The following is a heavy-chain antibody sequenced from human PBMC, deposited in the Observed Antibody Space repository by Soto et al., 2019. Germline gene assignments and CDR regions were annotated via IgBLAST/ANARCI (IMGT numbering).Heavy chain of an antibody. D-gene: IGHD1-26*01. CDR1: GFSLSTRAVG. CDR2: MYWSDDK. J-gene: IGHJ3*02. CDR3: AHRHELGSFDI. V-gene: IGHV2-5*01. Sequence: YGPTLVNPTHTLTLTCTFSGFSLSTRAVGVGWIRQPPGKALEWLALMYWSDDKRYSPSLKNRLTITKDTSKNHVVLTMTNMDPVDTATYYCAHRHELGSFDIWGQGTKVTVSS.